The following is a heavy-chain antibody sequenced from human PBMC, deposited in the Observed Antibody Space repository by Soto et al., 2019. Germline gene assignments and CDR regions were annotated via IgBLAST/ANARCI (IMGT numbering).Heavy chain of an antibody. V-gene: IGHV4-34*01. J-gene: IGHJ6*02. CDR3: ARGRRSSGWYYYYYGMDV. CDR2: INHSGST. D-gene: IGHD6-19*01. Sequence: PSETLSLTCAVYGGSFSGYYWSWIRQPPGKGLEWIGEINHSGSTNYNPSLKSRVTISVDTSKNQFSLKLSSVTAADTAVYYCARGRRSSGWYYYYYGMDVWGQGTTVTVS. CDR1: GGSFSGYY.